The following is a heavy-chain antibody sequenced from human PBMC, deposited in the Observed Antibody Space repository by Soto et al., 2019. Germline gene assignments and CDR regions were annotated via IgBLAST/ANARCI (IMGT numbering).Heavy chain of an antibody. CDR2: ISSDGNNK. V-gene: IGHV3-30*18. D-gene: IGHD3-3*01. CDR3: AKDWRWQHPNSGMNV. CDR1: GFTFNAYG. Sequence: QEQVVESGGGEVQPGRSPRLSCAASGFTFNAYGMHWVRQAPGKGLEWVAVISSDGNNKYYADSAKGRFTISRDNSKTTLYLQMKSLRAEDTAVYFCAKDWRWQHPNSGMNVWGPGTTVTVSS. J-gene: IGHJ6*02.